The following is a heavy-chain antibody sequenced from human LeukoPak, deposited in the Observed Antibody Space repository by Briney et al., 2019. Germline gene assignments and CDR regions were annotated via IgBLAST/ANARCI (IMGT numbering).Heavy chain of an antibody. CDR3: ARDILTGSYGMDV. CDR2: IIPILGIA. J-gene: IGHJ6*02. D-gene: IGHD3-9*01. Sequence: ASVKVSCKASGGTFSSYAIHWVRQAPGPGLEWMGRIIPILGIANYAQKFQGRVTITADKSTSTAYMELSSLRSEDTAVYYCARDILTGSYGMDVWGQGTTVTVSS. CDR1: GGTFSSYA. V-gene: IGHV1-69*04.